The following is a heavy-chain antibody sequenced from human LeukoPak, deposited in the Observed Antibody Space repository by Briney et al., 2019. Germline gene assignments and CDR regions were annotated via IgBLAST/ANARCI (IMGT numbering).Heavy chain of an antibody. Sequence: PGGSLRLSCSASGFTFSSYAMHWVRQAPGKGLEYVSAITNNGGSTSYADSVKGRFTISRDNSKNTLFLQMSSLRAEDTAVYYCVKPILAGAAAGIGYFDSWGQGTLVTVSS. CDR1: GFTFSSYA. CDR3: VKPILAGAAAGIGYFDS. CDR2: ITNNGGST. D-gene: IGHD6-13*01. V-gene: IGHV3-64D*06. J-gene: IGHJ4*02.